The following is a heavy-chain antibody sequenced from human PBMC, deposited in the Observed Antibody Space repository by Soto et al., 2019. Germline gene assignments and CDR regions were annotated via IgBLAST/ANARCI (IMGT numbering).Heavy chain of an antibody. CDR3: AREAYSSSSLGHDP. J-gene: IGHJ5*02. CDR1: GGTFSSYA. Sequence: SVKVSCEASGGTFSSYAISWVRQAPGQGLEWMGGIIPIFGTANYAQKFQGRVTITADESTSTAYMELSSLRSEDTAVYYCAREAYSSSSLGHDPWGQGTLVTVSS. CDR2: IIPIFGTA. D-gene: IGHD6-6*01. V-gene: IGHV1-69*01.